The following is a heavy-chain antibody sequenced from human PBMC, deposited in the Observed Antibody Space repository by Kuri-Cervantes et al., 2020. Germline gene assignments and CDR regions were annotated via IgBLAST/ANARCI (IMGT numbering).Heavy chain of an antibody. V-gene: IGHV4-59*01. CDR3: ARTYNRSQSVWFDP. D-gene: IGHD1-14*01. CDR1: GGSMMSYY. CDR2: IDYTGST. J-gene: IGHJ5*02. Sequence: ESLKISCAYFGGSMMSYYWTWIRQPPGKGLEWIGYIDYTGSTWYNPSLKSRVTISIDRSKNEFSLRVTSVTAADTAVYYCARTYNRSQSVWFDPWGQGTLVTVSS.